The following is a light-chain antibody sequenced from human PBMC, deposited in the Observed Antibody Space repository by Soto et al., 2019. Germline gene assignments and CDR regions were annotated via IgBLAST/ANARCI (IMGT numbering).Light chain of an antibody. Sequence: QSALTQPASVSGSPGQSVTISCTGTSSDVGGYNYVSWYQQHPGKAPKLMIYEVSKRPSGVPDRFSGSKSGNTASLTVSGLQAEDEADYYSSSYAGSNNRVFGTGTKVTVL. CDR1: SSDVGGYNY. CDR3: SSYAGSNNRV. J-gene: IGLJ1*01. V-gene: IGLV2-8*01. CDR2: EVS.